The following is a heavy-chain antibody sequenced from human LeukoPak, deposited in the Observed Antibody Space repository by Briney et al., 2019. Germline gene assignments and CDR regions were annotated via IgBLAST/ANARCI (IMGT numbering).Heavy chain of an antibody. D-gene: IGHD2-15*01. Sequence: GGSLRLSCAASGFTFSSYSMNWVRQAPGKGQEWVSYISSSSSTIYYADSVKGRFTISRDNAKNSLYLQMNSLRAEDTAVYYCARVSQTPGGRGYFDYWGQGTLVTVSS. J-gene: IGHJ4*02. CDR2: ISSSSSTI. CDR3: ARVSQTPGGRGYFDY. V-gene: IGHV3-48*01. CDR1: GFTFSSYS.